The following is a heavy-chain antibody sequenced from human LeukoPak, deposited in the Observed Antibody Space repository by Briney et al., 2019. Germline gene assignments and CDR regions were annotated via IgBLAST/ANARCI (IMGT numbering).Heavy chain of an antibody. D-gene: IGHD6-19*01. V-gene: IGHV4-61*02. Sequence: PSQTLSLTCTVSGGSISSGSYYWSRIRQPAGKGLEWIGRIYTSGSTNYNPSLKSRVTISVDTSKNQFSLKLSSVTAADTAVYYCARGYSSGWYGRAFDIWGQGTMVTVSS. CDR3: ARGYSSGWYGRAFDI. CDR1: GGSISSGSYY. J-gene: IGHJ3*02. CDR2: IYTSGST.